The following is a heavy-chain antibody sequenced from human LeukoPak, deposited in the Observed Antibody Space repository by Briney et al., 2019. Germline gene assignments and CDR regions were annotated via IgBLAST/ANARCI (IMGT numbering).Heavy chain of an antibody. CDR2: INHSGSS. J-gene: IGHJ4*02. V-gene: IGHV4-34*01. CDR3: ARARGAVAIDY. CDR1: GGSFSGYY. Sequence: SETLSLTCAVYGGSFSGYYWSWIRQPPGKGLQWIGEINHSGSSNYNPSLKSRVTISVDTSKNQFSLKLRSVTAADTAVYYCARARGAVAIDYWGQGSLVTVSS. D-gene: IGHD6-19*01.